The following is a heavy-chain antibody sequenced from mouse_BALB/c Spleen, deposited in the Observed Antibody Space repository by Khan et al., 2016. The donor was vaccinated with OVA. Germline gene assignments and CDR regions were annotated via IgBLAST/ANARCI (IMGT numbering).Heavy chain of an antibody. CDR2: ISPGSGDT. CDR1: GYTFTDYY. V-gene: IGHV1-77*01. CDR3: ARRNYCGYTFAY. D-gene: IGHD1-2*01. J-gene: IGHJ3*01. Sequence: QVQLQQSGAELARPGASVKLSCKASGYTFTDYYINWVKQRTGQGLEWIGEISPGSGDTYYNEKFKGQVTLTADKSSSTAYMQLSSLTSEASAVYFCARRNYCGYTFAYWGQGTLVTVSA.